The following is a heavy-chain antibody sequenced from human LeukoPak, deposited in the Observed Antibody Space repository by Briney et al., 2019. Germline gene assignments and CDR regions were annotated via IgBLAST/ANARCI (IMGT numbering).Heavy chain of an antibody. CDR1: GFTFSSYA. CDR3: AKVSTYDFWSGYNFDY. D-gene: IGHD3-3*01. CDR2: ISGSGGST. V-gene: IGHV3-23*01. Sequence: GGSLRLSCAASGFTFSSYAMSWVRQAPGKGLEWVSAISGSGGSTYYADSVKGRFTISRDNSKNTLYLQMNSLRAEDTAVYYCAKVSTYDFWSGYNFDYWGQGTLVTVSS. J-gene: IGHJ4*02.